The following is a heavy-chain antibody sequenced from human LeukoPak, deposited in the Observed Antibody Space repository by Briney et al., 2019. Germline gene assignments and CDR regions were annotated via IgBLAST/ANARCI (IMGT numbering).Heavy chain of an antibody. V-gene: IGHV3-7*01. CDR2: IKQDGSEK. CDR3: ARDQRAYCGGDCYGGMDY. Sequence: GGSLRLSCAASGFTFSSYWMSWVRQAPGKGLEWVANIKQDGSEKYYVDSVKGRFTISRDNAKNSLYLQMNSLRAEDTAVYYCARDQRAYCGGDCYGGMDYWGQGTLVTVSS. J-gene: IGHJ4*02. CDR1: GFTFSSYW. D-gene: IGHD2-21*02.